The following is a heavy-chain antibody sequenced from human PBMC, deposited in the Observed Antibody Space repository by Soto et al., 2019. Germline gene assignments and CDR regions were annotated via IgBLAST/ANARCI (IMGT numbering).Heavy chain of an antibody. CDR1: GGTFTTYP. CDR3: AGPFTDCDYQY. CDR2: SIPMFGTT. V-gene: IGHV1-69*01. D-gene: IGHD4-17*01. Sequence: QVQLVQSGAEVKKPGSSVKVSCKASGGTFTTYPINWVRQSPGQGLEWMGGSIPMFGTTNYAQKFHGLFTITADETTSTAYMELSSLRSGDTAIYYSAGPFTDCDYQYWGTGILVTVSS. J-gene: IGHJ4*02.